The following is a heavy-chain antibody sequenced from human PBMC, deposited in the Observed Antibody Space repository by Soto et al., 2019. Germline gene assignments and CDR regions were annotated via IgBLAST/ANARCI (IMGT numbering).Heavy chain of an antibody. J-gene: IGHJ4*02. CDR1: GASLRSGCYY. D-gene: IGHD3-10*01. CDR3: SYGSSFDY. CDR2: ISHSGRT. V-gene: IGHV4-61*01. Sequence: SETLSLTCTVSGASLRSGCYYWSWIRQPPGKGLEWIGYISHSGRTNYDPSLKSRLTMSVDTSQNQFSLQLNSVTAADTAVYYCSYGSSFDYWGQGTLVTVSA.